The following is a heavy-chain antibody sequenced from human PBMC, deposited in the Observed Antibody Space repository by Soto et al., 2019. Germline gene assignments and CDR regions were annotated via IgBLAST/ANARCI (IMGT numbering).Heavy chain of an antibody. CDR2: IFPHDSDT. D-gene: IGHD1-1*01. CDR3: ATLSLGEQPFDY. J-gene: IGHJ4*02. Sequence: GESLKISCKTSGYSFIRYWIGWVRQMPGKGLESMGIIFPHDSDTRYSPSFQGQVTISADKSVSTAYLQWSSLKASDTAMYYCATLSLGEQPFDYWGQGTRGTVSP. CDR1: GYSFIRYW. V-gene: IGHV5-51*01.